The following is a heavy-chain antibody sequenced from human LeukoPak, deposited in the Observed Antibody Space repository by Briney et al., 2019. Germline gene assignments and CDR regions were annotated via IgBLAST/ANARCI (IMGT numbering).Heavy chain of an antibody. J-gene: IGHJ4*02. D-gene: IGHD4-17*01. CDR3: ARGGPTVTTRGLFDY. CDR1: GFTFSSYS. Sequence: GGSLRLSCAASGFTFSSYSMNWVRQAPGKGLDWVSYISSSSSTIYYADSVKGRFTISRDNAKNSLYLQMNSLRDEDTAVYYCARGGPTVTTRGLFDYWGQGTLVTVSS. CDR2: ISSSSSTI. V-gene: IGHV3-48*02.